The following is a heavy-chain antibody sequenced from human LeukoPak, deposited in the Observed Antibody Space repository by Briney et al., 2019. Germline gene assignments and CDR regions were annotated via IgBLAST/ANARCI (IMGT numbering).Heavy chain of an antibody. CDR3: ARSRYTGYDSGLYFDY. J-gene: IGHJ4*02. Sequence: GGSLRLSCAAPGFTFSSYTMNWVRQAPGKGLEWVSSISSSSGYIYYADSVKGRFTISRDNAKNSLCLQMNSLRAEDTAVYYCARSRYTGYDSGLYFDYWGQGTLVTVSS. V-gene: IGHV3-21*01. CDR1: GFTFSSYT. D-gene: IGHD5-12*01. CDR2: ISSSSGYI.